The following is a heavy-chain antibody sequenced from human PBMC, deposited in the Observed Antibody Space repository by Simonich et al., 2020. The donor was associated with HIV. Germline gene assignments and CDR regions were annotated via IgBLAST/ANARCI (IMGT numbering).Heavy chain of an antibody. CDR3: ARALAAAGTMELYFDY. CDR1: GYTFTSYY. V-gene: IGHV1-46*01. CDR2: INPSGGST. D-gene: IGHD6-13*01. Sequence: QVQLVQSGAEVKKPGASVKVSCKASGYTFTSYYMHWVRQAPGQGLEWMGIINPSGGSTSYAQKFQGRVTMPRDASTRTVYMRLSTLESEDTAVYYCARALAAAGTMELYFDYGGKGTLSPSPQ. J-gene: IGHJ4*02.